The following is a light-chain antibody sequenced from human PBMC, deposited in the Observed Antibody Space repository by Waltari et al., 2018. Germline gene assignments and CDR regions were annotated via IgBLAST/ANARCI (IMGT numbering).Light chain of an antibody. J-gene: IGKJ1*01. V-gene: IGKV3-20*01. CDR2: CAS. Sequence: EIVLTQSPATLSLSPGESATLSCRTSQSVTRSLAWYQQKPGQAPRLLIQCASNRATGIPDRFSGSGSGTDFSLTISSLEPEDFAVYYCQQYLRLPRTFGQGTKVEVK. CDR3: QQYLRLPRT. CDR1: QSVTRS.